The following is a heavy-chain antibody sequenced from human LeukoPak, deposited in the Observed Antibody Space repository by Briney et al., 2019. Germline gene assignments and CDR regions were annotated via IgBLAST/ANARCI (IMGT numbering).Heavy chain of an antibody. CDR2: INSDGSST. J-gene: IGHJ4*02. D-gene: IGHD3-9*01. CDR3: ASVGLRYFDWLLQ. CDR1: GFTFSSYW. V-gene: IGHV3-74*01. Sequence: GGSLRPSCAASGFTFSSYWMHWVRQAPGKGLVWVSRINSDGSSTSYADSVKGRFTISRDNAKNTLYLQMNSLRAEDTAVYYCASVGLRYFDWLLQWGQGTLVTVSS.